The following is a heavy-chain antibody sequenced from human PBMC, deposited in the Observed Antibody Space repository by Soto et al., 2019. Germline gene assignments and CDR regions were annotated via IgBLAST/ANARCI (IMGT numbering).Heavy chain of an antibody. V-gene: IGHV5-51*01. D-gene: IGHD6-6*01. J-gene: IGHJ6*02. CDR3: ARAGIVARSYYYGMDL. CDR2: IYPGDSDT. Sequence: GESLKISCKGSGYSFTSYWIGWVRQMPGKGLEWMGIIYPGDSDTRYSPSFQGQVTISADKSISTAYLQWSSLKASDTAMYYCARAGIVARSYYYGMDLWGQANTVTLSS. CDR1: GYSFTSYW.